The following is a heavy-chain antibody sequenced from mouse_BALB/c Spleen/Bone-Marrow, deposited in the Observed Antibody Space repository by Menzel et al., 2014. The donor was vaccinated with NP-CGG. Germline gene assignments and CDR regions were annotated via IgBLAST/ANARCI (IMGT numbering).Heavy chain of an antibody. CDR2: INPDSSTI. J-gene: IGHJ2*01. Sequence: VQLKESGGGLVQPGGSLILSCAASGFDFSRYWMSWVRQAPGKGLEWIGEINPDSSTINYTPSLKDKFIISRDNAKNTLFLQMSKVRSEDTALYYCARQSYCGYSDYWGQGTTLTVSS. D-gene: IGHD1-2*01. V-gene: IGHV4-1*02. CDR1: GFDFSRYW. CDR3: ARQSYCGYSDY.